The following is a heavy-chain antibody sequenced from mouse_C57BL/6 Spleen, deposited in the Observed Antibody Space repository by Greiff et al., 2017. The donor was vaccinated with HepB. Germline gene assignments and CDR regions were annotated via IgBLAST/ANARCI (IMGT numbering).Heavy chain of an antibody. CDR2: IDPETGGT. J-gene: IGHJ4*01. Sequence: QVQLQQSGAELVRPGASVTLSCKASGYTFTDYEMHWVKQTPVHGLEWIGAIDPETGGTAYNQKFKGKAILTADKSSSTAYMELRSLTSEDSAVYYCTRGVLRQYAMDYWGQGTSVTVSS. CDR3: TRGVLRQYAMDY. V-gene: IGHV1-15*01. D-gene: IGHD1-2*01. CDR1: GYTFTDYE.